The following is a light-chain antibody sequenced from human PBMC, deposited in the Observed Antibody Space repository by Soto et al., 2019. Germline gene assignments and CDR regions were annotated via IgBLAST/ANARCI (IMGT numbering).Light chain of an antibody. V-gene: IGLV1-51*01. CDR3: GTWDSSLSAGV. CDR2: DNK. J-gene: IGLJ2*01. Sequence: QSVLTQPPSVSAAPGQTVTISCSGSSSNIGNNYVSWYQQLPGTAPKLHIYDNKKRPSGIPDRFSGSKSGTAATLGITGLQTGDEADYYCGTWDSSLSAGVFGGGTKLTVL. CDR1: SSNIGNNY.